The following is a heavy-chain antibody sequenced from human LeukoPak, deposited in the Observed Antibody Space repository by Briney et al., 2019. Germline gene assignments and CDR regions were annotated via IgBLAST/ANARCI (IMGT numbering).Heavy chain of an antibody. V-gene: IGHV3-7*01. Sequence: GGSLRLPCVASGFRFRNYWMAWIRHAPGRGLEWVANIIEDGNEKYYLDSVRGRFIISRDDARNSLFLQMNSLRGEDTGVYYCVRELVVGPAEYFQSWGQGTLVAVSS. CDR2: IIEDGNEK. D-gene: IGHD1-26*01. CDR1: GFRFRNYW. CDR3: VRELVVGPAEYFQS. J-gene: IGHJ1*01.